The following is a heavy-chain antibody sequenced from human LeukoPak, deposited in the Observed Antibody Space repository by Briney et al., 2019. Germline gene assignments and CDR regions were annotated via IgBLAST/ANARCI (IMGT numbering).Heavy chain of an antibody. CDR3: ARAGLSSGSYLLDP. J-gene: IGHJ5*02. CDR2: IYYSGST. D-gene: IGHD3-10*01. CDR1: GGSISSSSYY. V-gene: IGHV4-39*07. Sequence: SETLSLTCTVSGGSISSSSYYWGWIRQPPGKGLEWIGSIYYSGSTYYNPSLKSRVTISVDTSKNQFSLKLSSVTAADTAVYYCARAGLSSGSYLLDPWGQGTPVTVSS.